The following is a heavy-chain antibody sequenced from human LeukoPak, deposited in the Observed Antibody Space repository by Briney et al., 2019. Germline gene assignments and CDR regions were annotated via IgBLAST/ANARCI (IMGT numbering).Heavy chain of an antibody. V-gene: IGHV3-23*01. CDR2: ISGSGGST. CDR3: AKAHGGSYHSGID. D-gene: IGHD1-26*01. J-gene: IGHJ4*02. CDR1: GFTFTSYA. Sequence: GGSLRLSCAASGFTFTSYAMNWVRQAPGKGLEWVSGISGSGGSTYYADSVKGRFSISRDNSKNTLYLQLNSLRVEDTAEYCCAKAHGGSYHSGIDWGQGTLVIVSP.